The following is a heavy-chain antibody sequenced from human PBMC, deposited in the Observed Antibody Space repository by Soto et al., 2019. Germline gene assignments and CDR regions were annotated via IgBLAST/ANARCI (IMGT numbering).Heavy chain of an antibody. D-gene: IGHD2-21*01. V-gene: IGHV3-48*02. CDR2: ISGSSSNI. CDR3: ARDSSCGSDWSRYLDL. Sequence: EVQLVESGGGLVQPGGSLRLSCAASGFSFSNYAMDWVRQAPGKGLEWVSYISGSSSNIRYADSVKGRFTISRDNAKSXVYLQMNSLSDDDTAVYSGARDSSCGSDWSRYLDLWGRGTLVTVSS. J-gene: IGHJ2*01. CDR1: GFSFSNYA.